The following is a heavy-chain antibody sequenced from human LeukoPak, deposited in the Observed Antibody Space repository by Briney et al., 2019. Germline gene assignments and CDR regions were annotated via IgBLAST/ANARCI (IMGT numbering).Heavy chain of an antibody. CDR2: ISYDGSNK. CDR1: GFTFSSYA. CDR3: ARGPSSGWYAEYFQH. Sequence: GRSLRLSCAASGFTFSSYAMHWVRQAPGKGLEWVAVISYDGSNKYYADSVKGRFTISRDNAKNSLYLQMNSLRAEDTAVYYCARGPSSGWYAEYFQHWGQGTLVTVSS. D-gene: IGHD6-19*01. J-gene: IGHJ1*01. V-gene: IGHV3-30-3*01.